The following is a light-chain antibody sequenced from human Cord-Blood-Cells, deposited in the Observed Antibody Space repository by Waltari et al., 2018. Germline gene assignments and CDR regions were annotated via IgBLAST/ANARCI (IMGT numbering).Light chain of an antibody. Sequence: EIVLTQSPGTLSLSPGERATLSCRASQSVSSSYLAWYQQKPGQAPRLLIYGASSRATGIPDRVSGSGSGTDCTLTISRLEPEDFAVYYCQQYGSSPYTFGQGTKLEIK. CDR3: QQYGSSPYT. CDR1: QSVSSSY. V-gene: IGKV3-20*01. CDR2: GAS. J-gene: IGKJ2*01.